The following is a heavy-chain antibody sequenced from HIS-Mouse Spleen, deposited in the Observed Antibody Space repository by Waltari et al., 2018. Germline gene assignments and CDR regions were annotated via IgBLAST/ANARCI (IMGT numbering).Heavy chain of an antibody. Sequence: QVQLVESGGGVVEPGRSLRLSCAPSGCTLGSDAWHWVRQAPGKGLEWVAVISYDGSNKYYADSVKGRFTISRDNSKNTLYLQMNSLRAEDTAVYYCARGGIAARPKAFDIWGQGTMVTVSS. CDR1: GCTLGSDA. D-gene: IGHD6-6*01. CDR2: ISYDGSNK. J-gene: IGHJ3*02. V-gene: IGHV3-30*04. CDR3: ARGGIAARPKAFDI.